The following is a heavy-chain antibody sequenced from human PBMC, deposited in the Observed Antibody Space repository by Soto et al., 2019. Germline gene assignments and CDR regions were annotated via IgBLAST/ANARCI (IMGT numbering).Heavy chain of an antibody. J-gene: IGHJ5*01. CDR1: GFTFSRYA. CDR3: AKGKISTTTYTSSDS. CDR2: FSGPGGGT. V-gene: IGHV3-23*01. D-gene: IGHD1-26*01. Sequence: PGGSLRLSCAASGFTFSRYAMSWVRQAPGKGLEWVSTFSGPGGGTSYAGSVKGRFTISRDNFKSTLYLQMSGLRAEDTAVYYCAKGKISTTTYTSSDSWGQGTLVTVSS.